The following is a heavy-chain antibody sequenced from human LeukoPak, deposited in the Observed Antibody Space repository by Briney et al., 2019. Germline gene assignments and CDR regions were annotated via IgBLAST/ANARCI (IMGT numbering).Heavy chain of an antibody. J-gene: IGHJ3*02. CDR2: IHYTGIT. Sequence: SETLSLTCIVSGGSMNNYYWSWIRQPPGKGLEWVAYIHYTGITNYNPFLKSRVTISLDTSKSQFSLKLNSVTAADTAFYYCARILEGSGATFDIWGQGTMVTVSS. CDR1: GGSMNNYY. CDR3: ARILEGSGATFDI. D-gene: IGHD6-25*01. V-gene: IGHV4-59*01.